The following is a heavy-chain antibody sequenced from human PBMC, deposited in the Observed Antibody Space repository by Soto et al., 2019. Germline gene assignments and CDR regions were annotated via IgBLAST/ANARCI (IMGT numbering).Heavy chain of an antibody. J-gene: IGHJ4*02. CDR3: ARSTLSSGRFDY. V-gene: IGHV3-74*01. CDR2: INSDESST. CDR1: EFTFSSYW. D-gene: IGHD6-19*01. Sequence: GGSLRLSCAASEFTFSSYWMHWVRQAPGKGLVWVSRINSDESSTNYADSVKGRFTISRDNAKNTLYLQMDSLRAEDTAVYYCARSTLSSGRFDYCGQGTXVTVSS.